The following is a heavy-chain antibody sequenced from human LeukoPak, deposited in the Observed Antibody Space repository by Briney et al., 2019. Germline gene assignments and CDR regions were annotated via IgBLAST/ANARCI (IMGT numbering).Heavy chain of an antibody. D-gene: IGHD3-10*01. CDR1: GYTFTSYD. V-gene: IGHV1-8*03. J-gene: IGHJ5*02. CDR3: ARDRVTMVRGVINGNWFDP. Sequence: GASVKVSCKASGYTFTSYDINWVRQATGQGLEWMGWMNPNSGNTGYAQKFQGRVTITRNTSISTAYMELSSLRSEDTAVYYCARDRVTMVRGVINGNWFDPWGQGTLVTVSS. CDR2: MNPNSGNT.